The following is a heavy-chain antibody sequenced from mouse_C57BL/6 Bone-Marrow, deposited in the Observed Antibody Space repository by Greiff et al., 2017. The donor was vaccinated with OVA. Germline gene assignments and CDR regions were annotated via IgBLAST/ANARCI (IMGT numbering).Heavy chain of an antibody. CDR1: GYAFSSSW. D-gene: IGHD2-1*01. CDR3: ARNYGNYDWFAY. CDR2: IYPGDGGT. J-gene: IGHJ3*01. V-gene: IGHV1-82*01. Sequence: QVQLQQSGPELVKPGASVKISCKASGYAFSSSWMNWVKQRPGKGLEWIGRIYPGDGGTNYNGKFKGKATLTADKSSSTAYMMISSLTSEYSAVYFYARNYGNYDWFAYWGQGTLVTVSA.